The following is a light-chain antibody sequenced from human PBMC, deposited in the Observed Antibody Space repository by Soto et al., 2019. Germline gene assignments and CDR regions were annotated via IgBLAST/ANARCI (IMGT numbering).Light chain of an antibody. J-gene: IGLJ2*01. V-gene: IGLV2-14*01. CDR1: SSDVGGYNY. CDR3: SSYTSSSTLV. CDR2: EVS. Sequence: QSALTQPASVSGSPGQSITISCTGTSSDVGGYNYVSWYQQHPGKAPKLMIYEVSNRPSGVSNRGSGSKSGNTASLTISGFQAEDEADYYCSSYTSSSTLVFGGGTKLTVL.